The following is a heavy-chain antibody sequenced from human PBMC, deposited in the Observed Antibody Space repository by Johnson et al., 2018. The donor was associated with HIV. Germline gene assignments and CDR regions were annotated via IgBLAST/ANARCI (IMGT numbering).Heavy chain of an antibody. CDR2: IRYDGSNK. Sequence: QVQLVESGGGLVQPGGSLRLSCAASGFTFSSYGMHWVRQAPGKGLEWVAFIRYDGSNKYYADSVKGRFTISRDNSNNTLYLQMNSLRAEDTAVYYCAPIAAHHDAFDIWGQGTMVTVSS. CDR3: APIAAHHDAFDI. CDR1: GFTFSSYG. J-gene: IGHJ3*02. D-gene: IGHD6-6*01. V-gene: IGHV3-30*02.